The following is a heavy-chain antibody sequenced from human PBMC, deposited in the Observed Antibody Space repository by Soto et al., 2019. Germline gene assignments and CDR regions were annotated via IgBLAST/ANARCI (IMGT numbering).Heavy chain of an antibody. D-gene: IGHD2-15*01. Sequence: ASVKVSCKASGYTFTSYDINWVRQATGQGLEWMGWMNPNSGNTGYAQKFQGRVTMTRNTSISTAYMELSSLRSEDTAVYYCARVDLLVVAATLYYYYYMDVWGKGTTVTVSS. V-gene: IGHV1-8*01. CDR2: MNPNSGNT. J-gene: IGHJ6*03. CDR1: GYTFTSYD. CDR3: ARVDLLVVAATLYYYYYMDV.